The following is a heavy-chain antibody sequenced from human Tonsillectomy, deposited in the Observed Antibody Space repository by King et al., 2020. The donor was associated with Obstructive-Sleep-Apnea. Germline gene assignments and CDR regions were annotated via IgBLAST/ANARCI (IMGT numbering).Heavy chain of an antibody. CDR2: IHPDDSDT. Sequence: QLVQSGAEVKKSGESLKISCQGSRYSFASYWIGWVRQMPGKGLEWMGIIHPDDSDTRYSPSVQGQVTISADKSISTAYLQWSSLTASDTAIYYCARVKTTISVPAYYFDYWGQGTLVTVSS. D-gene: IGHD6-19*01. J-gene: IGHJ4*02. V-gene: IGHV5-51*01. CDR1: RYSFASYW. CDR3: ARVKTTISVPAYYFDY.